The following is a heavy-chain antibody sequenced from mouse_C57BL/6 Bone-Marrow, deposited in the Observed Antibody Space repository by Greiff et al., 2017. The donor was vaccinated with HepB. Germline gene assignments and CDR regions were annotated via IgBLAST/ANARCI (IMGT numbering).Heavy chain of an antibody. CDR3: ARLVAWFAY. Sequence: VQLQQSGAELVRPGTSVKVSCKASGYAFTNYLIEWVKQRPGQGLEWIGVINPGSGGTNYNEKFKGKATLTADKSSSTAYMQLSSLTSEDAAVYFCARLVAWFAYWGQGTLVTVSA. CDR1: GYAFTNYL. D-gene: IGHD1-1*02. J-gene: IGHJ3*01. V-gene: IGHV1-54*01. CDR2: INPGSGGT.